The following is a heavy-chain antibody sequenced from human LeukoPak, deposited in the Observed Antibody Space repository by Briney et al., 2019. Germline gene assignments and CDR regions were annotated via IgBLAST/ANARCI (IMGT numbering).Heavy chain of an antibody. CDR2: IYYSGST. J-gene: IGHJ4*02. Sequence: SETLSPTCTVSGGSISSYYWSWIRQPPGKGLEWIGYIYYSGSTNYNPSLKSRVTISVDTSKNQFSLKLSSVTAADTAVYYCARQAVWVYYFDYWGQGTLVTVSS. D-gene: IGHD3-16*01. V-gene: IGHV4-59*08. CDR3: ARQAVWVYYFDY. CDR1: GGSISSYY.